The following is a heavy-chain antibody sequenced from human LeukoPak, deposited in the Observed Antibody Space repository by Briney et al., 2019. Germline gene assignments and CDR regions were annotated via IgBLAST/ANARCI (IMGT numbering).Heavy chain of an antibody. D-gene: IGHD3-3*01. Sequence: PSETLSLTCAVSGGSITSSSYYWGWIRQPPGKGLEWIGSIFYSGSSHYNPPLKSRLTISVDTSKNQFSLRLSSVTAADTAVYYCARGGFTSPFDYWGQGTLVTVSS. CDR1: GGSITSSSYY. CDR3: ARGGFTSPFDY. CDR2: IFYSGSS. J-gene: IGHJ4*02. V-gene: IGHV4-39*01.